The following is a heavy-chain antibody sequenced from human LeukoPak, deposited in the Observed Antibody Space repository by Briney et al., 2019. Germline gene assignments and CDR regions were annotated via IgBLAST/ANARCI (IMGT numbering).Heavy chain of an antibody. V-gene: IGHV4-59*11. CDR2: IYYSGST. D-gene: IGHD5-24*01. J-gene: IGHJ3*02. Sequence: PSETLSLTCTVSGGSISSHYWSWIRQPPGKGLEWIGYIYYSGSTSYNPSLKSRVTISVDTSKNQFSLKLSSVTAADTAVYYCARIPIEMATINDAFDIWGQGTMVTVSS. CDR3: ARIPIEMATINDAFDI. CDR1: GGSISSHY.